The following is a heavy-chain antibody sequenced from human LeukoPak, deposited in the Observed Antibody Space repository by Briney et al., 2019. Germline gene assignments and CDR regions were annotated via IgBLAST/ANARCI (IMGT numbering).Heavy chain of an antibody. D-gene: IGHD2-2*01. CDR2: INWNGGST. J-gene: IGHJ3*02. CDR1: RFMFDDYA. V-gene: IGHV3-20*04. Sequence: VGSLRLSCAASRFMFDDYAMNWVRQAPGKGLEWVSGINWNGGSTGYADSVKGRFTISRDNAKNSLYLQMNSLRAEDTALYYCARADDYHLLDAFDIWGQGTMVTVSS. CDR3: ARADDYHLLDAFDI.